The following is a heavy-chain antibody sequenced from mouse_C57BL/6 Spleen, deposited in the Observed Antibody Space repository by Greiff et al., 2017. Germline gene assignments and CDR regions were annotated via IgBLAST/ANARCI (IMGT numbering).Heavy chain of an antibody. CDR2: IDPATGST. V-gene: IGHV1-15*01. Sequence: QVQLQESGAELVRPGASVTLSCKASGYTFTDYDMHWVQQTPVHGLEWIGAIDPATGSTTYAPKFKGKAILTADKSSNTAYMELRSLTSEDSAVYYCARDGNSFAYWGQGTMVTVSA. CDR1: GYTFTDYD. CDR3: ARDGNSFAY. D-gene: IGHD2-3*01. J-gene: IGHJ3*01.